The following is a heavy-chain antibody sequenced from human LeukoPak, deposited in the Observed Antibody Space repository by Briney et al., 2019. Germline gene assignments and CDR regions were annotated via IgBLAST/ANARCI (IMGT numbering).Heavy chain of an antibody. CDR2: INPNSGGT. D-gene: IGHD4-17*01. CDR3: ARPGYGDDWYFDL. Sequence: ASVKVSCKASGYTFTGYYMHWVRQAPGQGLEWMGWINPNSGGTNYAQKFQGRVTMTRDTSISTAYMELSRLRSDVTAVYYCARPGYGDDWYFDLWGRGTLVTVSS. V-gene: IGHV1-2*02. J-gene: IGHJ2*01. CDR1: GYTFTGYY.